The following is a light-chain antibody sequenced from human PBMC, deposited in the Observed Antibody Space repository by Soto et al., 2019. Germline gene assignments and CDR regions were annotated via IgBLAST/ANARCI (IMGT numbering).Light chain of an antibody. CDR3: SSYTTIKTVI. CDR1: SSDVGAYNY. V-gene: IGLV2-14*01. CDR2: DVT. J-gene: IGLJ2*01. Sequence: QSALAQPASVSGSPGQSITISCTGTSSDVGAYNYVSWYHQHHPGKAPELILYDVTDRPSGVSTRFSGSKSGNTASLTISGLQAEDEGDYYCSSYTTIKTVIFGGGTKLTVL.